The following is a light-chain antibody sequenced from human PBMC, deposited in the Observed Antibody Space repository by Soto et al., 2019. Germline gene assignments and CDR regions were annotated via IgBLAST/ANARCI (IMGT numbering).Light chain of an antibody. J-gene: IGKJ1*01. CDR2: AAS. CDR3: QKYNSAPRT. Sequence: DIRMTQSPSSLSASVGDRVTITCRASQGISNYLAWYQQKPGKVPKLLIYAASTLQSGVPSRFSGSGSGTDFTLTISSLQPEDVSTYYCQKYNSAPRTFGQGTKVEIK. CDR1: QGISNY. V-gene: IGKV1-27*01.